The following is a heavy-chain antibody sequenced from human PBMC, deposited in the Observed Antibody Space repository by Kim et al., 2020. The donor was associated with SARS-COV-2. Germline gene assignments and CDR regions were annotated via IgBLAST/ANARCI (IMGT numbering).Heavy chain of an antibody. CDR2: ISYDGGNE. CDR1: GFTFNKYA. J-gene: IGHJ6*02. D-gene: IGHD4-4*01. V-gene: IGHV3-30*04. Sequence: GGSLRLSCAASGFTFNKYAIHWVRQAPGKGLEWLAIISYDGGNEHYGDSVKGRFTSSRDNSMNTLYLQMNSLRPEDTAVYYCARGGNSWSSKYYYGMDAWGQGTPVTVSS. CDR3: ARGGNSWSSKYYYGMDA.